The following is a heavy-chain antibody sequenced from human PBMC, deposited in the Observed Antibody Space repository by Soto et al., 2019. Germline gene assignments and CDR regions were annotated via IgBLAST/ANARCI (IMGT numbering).Heavy chain of an antibody. V-gene: IGHV4-59*01. J-gene: IGHJ5*02. CDR3: ARQVGYCSSTSCWHEGNWFDP. Sequence: SETQSLTCTVSGGSSSSYYWSWIRQPPGKGLEWIGYIYYSGSTNYNPSLKSRVTISVDTSKNQFSLKLSSVTAADTAVYYCARQVGYCSSTSCWHEGNWFDPWGQGTLVTVSS. CDR2: IYYSGST. D-gene: IGHD2-2*01. CDR1: GGSSSSYY.